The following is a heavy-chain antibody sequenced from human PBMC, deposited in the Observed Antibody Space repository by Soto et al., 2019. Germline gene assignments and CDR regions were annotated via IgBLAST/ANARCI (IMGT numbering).Heavy chain of an antibody. Sequence: ASVKVSCKASGYTFTSNGITWVRQAPGQGLEWMGWMSAYNGKTNYAQKLQGRVTMTTETSTSTAYMELRSLRSDDTAVYYCARDPEGGYSTNCYCDSWGQGTTVTVSS. CDR1: GYTFTSNG. CDR3: ARDPEGGYSTNCYCDS. J-gene: IGHJ4*02. CDR2: MSAYNGKT. V-gene: IGHV1-18*01. D-gene: IGHD6-13*01.